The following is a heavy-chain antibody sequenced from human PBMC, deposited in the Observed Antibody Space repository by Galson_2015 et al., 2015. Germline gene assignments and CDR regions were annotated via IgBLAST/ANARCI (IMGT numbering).Heavy chain of an antibody. J-gene: IGHJ6*02. CDR1: GGTFSSYT. CDR2: IIPILGIA. D-gene: IGHD3-22*01. CDR3: ARERKKYYDGGYYGMDV. Sequence: SVKVSCKASGGTFSSYTISWVRQAPGQGLEWMGRIIPILGIANYAQKFQGRVTITADKSTSTAYMELSSLRSEDTAVYYCARERKKYYDGGYYGMDVWGQGTTVTVSS. V-gene: IGHV1-69*04.